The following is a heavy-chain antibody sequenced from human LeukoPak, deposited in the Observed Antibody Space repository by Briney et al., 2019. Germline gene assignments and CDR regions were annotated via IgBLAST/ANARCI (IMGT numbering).Heavy chain of an antibody. Sequence: ASVKVSCKASGYTFTGYYMHWVRQAPGQGLEWMGWINPNSGGTNYAQKFQGRVTMTRDTSISTAYMELSRLRSDDTAVYYCARDSEGAGFDWLSTSVYGMDVWGQGTTVTVSS. CDR2: INPNSGGT. V-gene: IGHV1-2*02. CDR1: GYTFTGYY. J-gene: IGHJ6*02. D-gene: IGHD3-9*01. CDR3: ARDSEGAGFDWLSTSVYGMDV.